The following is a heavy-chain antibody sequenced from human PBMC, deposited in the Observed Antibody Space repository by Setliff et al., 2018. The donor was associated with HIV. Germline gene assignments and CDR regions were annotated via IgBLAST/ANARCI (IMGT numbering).Heavy chain of an antibody. D-gene: IGHD6-19*01. CDR1: GGTFSSYV. Sequence: ASVKVSCKASGGTFSSYVISWVRQAPGQGLEWMGGIIPIFGTANYAQKFQGRVTITTDESTSTVYMELNSLRAEDTAVYYCARDQEWLVEVEGDALHIWGQGTMVTVSS. V-gene: IGHV1-69*05. CDR2: IIPIFGTA. CDR3: ARDQEWLVEVEGDALHI. J-gene: IGHJ3*02.